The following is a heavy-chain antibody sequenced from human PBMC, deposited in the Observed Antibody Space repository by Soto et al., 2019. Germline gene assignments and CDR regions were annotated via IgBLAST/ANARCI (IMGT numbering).Heavy chain of an antibody. J-gene: IGHJ6*02. CDR1: GFIFANYG. CDR3: AKARGANNWANYYGLDV. Sequence: QEQLVESGGGVVQPGRSLRLSCAASGFIFANYGMHWVRQAPGKGLEWVALITYEGSNKYYADAVKSRFTISRDNAKNMVSLQMDSLRAEDTAVYYCAKARGANNWANYYGLDVWGQGTTVTVSS. CDR2: ITYEGSNK. D-gene: IGHD1-1*01. V-gene: IGHV3-30*18.